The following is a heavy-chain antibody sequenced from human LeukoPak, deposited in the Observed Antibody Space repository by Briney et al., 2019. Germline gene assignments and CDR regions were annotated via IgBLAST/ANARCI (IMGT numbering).Heavy chain of an antibody. Sequence: SETLSLTCTVSGGSISSSSYYWGWIRQPPGKGLEWIGSIYYSGSTYCNPSLKSRVTISVDASKNQFSLKLSSVTAADTAVYYCARRYYYYYYMDVWGKGTTVTVSS. V-gene: IGHV4-39*01. CDR1: GGSISSSSYY. CDR3: ARRYYYYYYMDV. CDR2: IYYSGST. J-gene: IGHJ6*03.